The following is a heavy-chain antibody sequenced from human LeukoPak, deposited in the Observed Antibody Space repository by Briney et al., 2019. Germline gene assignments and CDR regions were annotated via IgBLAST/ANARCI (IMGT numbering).Heavy chain of an antibody. V-gene: IGHV4-61*08. CDR1: GNSISSGDNY. Sequence: SQTLSLTCTVSGNSISSGDNYWSWIRQPPGKGLEWIAYIYYSGSTNYNPSLKSRVTISVDTSKNQFSLKLSSVTAADTAVYYCARVYYSNSYDYWYFDLWGRGTLVTVSS. CDR3: ARVYYSNSYDYWYFDL. D-gene: IGHD6-13*01. CDR2: IYYSGST. J-gene: IGHJ2*01.